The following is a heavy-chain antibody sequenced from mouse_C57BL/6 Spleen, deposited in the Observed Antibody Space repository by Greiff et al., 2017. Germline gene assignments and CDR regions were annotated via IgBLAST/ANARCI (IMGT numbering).Heavy chain of an antibody. CDR3: ARKGSSYWYFDV. D-gene: IGHD1-1*01. J-gene: IGHJ1*03. CDR1: GFTFSDYY. CDR2: INYDGSST. V-gene: IGHV5-16*01. Sequence: EVQVVESEGGLVQPGSSMKLSCTASGFTFSDYYMAWVRQVPEKGLEWVANINYDGSSTYYLDSLKSRFIISRDNAKNILYLQMSSLKSEDTATYYCARKGSSYWYFDVWGTGTTVTVSS.